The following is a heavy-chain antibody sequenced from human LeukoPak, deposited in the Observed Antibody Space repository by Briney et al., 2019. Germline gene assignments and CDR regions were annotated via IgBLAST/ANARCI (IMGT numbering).Heavy chain of an antibody. Sequence: PGGSLRLSCAASGFTFSGSAMHWVRQASGKGLEWVGRIRSKANSYATAYAASVKGRFTIYRDDSKNTAYLQMNSLKTEDTAVYYCTSPAPLYGDYQSASYFDYWGRGTLVTVSS. V-gene: IGHV3-73*01. CDR1: GFTFSGSA. CDR3: TSPAPLYGDYQSASYFDY. D-gene: IGHD4-17*01. J-gene: IGHJ4*02. CDR2: IRSKANSYAT.